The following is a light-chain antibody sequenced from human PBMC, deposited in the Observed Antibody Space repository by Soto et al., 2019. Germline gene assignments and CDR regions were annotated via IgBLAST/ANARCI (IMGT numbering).Light chain of an antibody. J-gene: IGKJ1*01. CDR2: KAS. CDR3: QHYNGYRWT. Sequence: DIQMTQSPSSLSASVGDRVTITCRASQGISNYLAWYQQKPGKVPKILIYKASSLESGVPSRFSGSGSGTEFTLTISSLRPDDFATYYCQHYNGYRWTFGQGTKVDIK. V-gene: IGKV1-5*03. CDR1: QGISNY.